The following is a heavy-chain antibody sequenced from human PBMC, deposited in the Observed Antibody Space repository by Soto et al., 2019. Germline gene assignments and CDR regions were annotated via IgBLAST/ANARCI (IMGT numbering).Heavy chain of an antibody. J-gene: IGHJ3*02. CDR1: GFTFSSYA. Sequence: GGSLRLSCAASGFTFSSYAMSWVRQAPGKGLEWVSAISGSGGSTYYADSVKGRFTISRDNSKNTLYLQMNSLRAEDTAVYYCAKEGQQLVPSSGAFDIWGQGTMVTVSS. V-gene: IGHV3-23*01. CDR3: AKEGQQLVPSSGAFDI. CDR2: ISGSGGST. D-gene: IGHD6-6*01.